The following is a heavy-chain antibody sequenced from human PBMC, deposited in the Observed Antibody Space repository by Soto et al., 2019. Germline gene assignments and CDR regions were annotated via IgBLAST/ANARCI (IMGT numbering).Heavy chain of an antibody. J-gene: IGHJ4*02. Sequence: GASLKMSCQGSGYTFSNSWIVWVRQMPGKDLEWMCIIFPGAIDLLYNPSSQGKVTISADASSNSADRQWSRRQASDTAVYYCARHPSALFDKSNYYYIFDYCGQGTQVTVS. CDR2: IFPGAIDL. CDR1: GYTFSNSW. D-gene: IGHD3-10*01. CDR3: ARHPSALFDKSNYYYIFDY. V-gene: IGHV5-51*01.